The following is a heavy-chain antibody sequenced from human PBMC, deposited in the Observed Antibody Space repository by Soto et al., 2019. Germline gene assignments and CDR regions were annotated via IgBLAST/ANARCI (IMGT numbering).Heavy chain of an antibody. CDR2: ISYDGTNK. V-gene: IGHV3-30*18. Sequence: QVQLVESGGGVVQPGRSLRLSCVASGFTFGSYGMQWVRQAPGKGLEWVAVISYDGTNKYYTDSVKGRFTISRDNPKKPLFLQMNSLTAEDTAVYYCAQGPRYTVTPPDDYWGQGTLVTVSS. J-gene: IGHJ4*02. CDR3: AQGPRYTVTPPDDY. CDR1: GFTFGSYG. D-gene: IGHD4-17*01.